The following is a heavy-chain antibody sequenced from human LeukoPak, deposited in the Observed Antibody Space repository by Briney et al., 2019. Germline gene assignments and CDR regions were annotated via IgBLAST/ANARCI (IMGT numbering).Heavy chain of an antibody. D-gene: IGHD3-10*01. CDR1: GFTFDDYA. V-gene: IGHV3-9*03. J-gene: IGHJ4*02. Sequence: GRSLRISRAASGFTFDDYAMQWVRQTPGKGLEWVSGISWNSGSIGYADSVKGRFTISRDNAKNSLYLQMNSLRAEDMALYYCTKDGGSGSYYSPSHFDYWGQGTLVTVSS. CDR2: ISWNSGSI. CDR3: TKDGGSGSYYSPSHFDY.